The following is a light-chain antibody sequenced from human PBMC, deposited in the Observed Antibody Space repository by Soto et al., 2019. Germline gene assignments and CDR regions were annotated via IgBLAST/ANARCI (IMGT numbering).Light chain of an antibody. J-gene: IGKJ1*01. CDR3: HQLYSAPWT. Sequence: DIQVTQSPSSLSASVGDRVTITCRTSQSISRYLNWYRQKPGRAPNLLIYAASNLQSGVPSRFSGSGSGTDFTLTISSLQPGDFATYYCHQLYSAPWTFGQGTKVEIK. V-gene: IGKV1-39*01. CDR1: QSISRY. CDR2: AAS.